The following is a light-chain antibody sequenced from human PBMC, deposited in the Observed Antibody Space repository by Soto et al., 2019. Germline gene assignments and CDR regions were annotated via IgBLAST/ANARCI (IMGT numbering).Light chain of an antibody. Sequence: EIVLTQSPGTLSLSPGEIATLSCSASQSVSSSYLAWYQQKPGQAPRLLIYGASTTASGIPARFSGSGSGTEFTLTISSLQSEDFAVYYCLHYNDWPRWTFGQGTKVDIK. V-gene: IGKV3-15*01. CDR3: LHYNDWPRWT. J-gene: IGKJ1*01. CDR2: GAS. CDR1: QSVSSSY.